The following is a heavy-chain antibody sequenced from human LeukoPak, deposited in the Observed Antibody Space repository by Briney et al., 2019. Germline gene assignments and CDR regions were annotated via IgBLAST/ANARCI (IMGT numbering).Heavy chain of an antibody. V-gene: IGHV3-21*01. CDR1: GFTFSSYS. Sequence: PGGSLRLSCAASGFTFSSYSMNWVRQAPGKGLEWVSFISSSSSYIYYADSVKGRFTISRDNAKNSLYLQMNSLRAEDTAVYYCARVGAVAGTSYFDQWGQGTLVTVSS. CDR3: ARVGAVAGTSYFDQ. CDR2: ISSSSSYI. J-gene: IGHJ4*02. D-gene: IGHD6-19*01.